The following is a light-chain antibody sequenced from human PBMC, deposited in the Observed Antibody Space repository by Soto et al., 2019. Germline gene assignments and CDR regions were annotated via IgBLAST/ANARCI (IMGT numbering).Light chain of an antibody. CDR2: DAS. Sequence: DIQMTQSPSTLSASVGDRVTITCRASQSISSWLAWYQQKPGKAHKLLIYDASSLESGVPSRFSGSGSGTDFTLTIRSLQPEDFATYYCKQVNSYPQTFGQGTRLEI. J-gene: IGKJ5*01. CDR1: QSISSW. CDR3: KQVNSYPQT. V-gene: IGKV1-5*01.